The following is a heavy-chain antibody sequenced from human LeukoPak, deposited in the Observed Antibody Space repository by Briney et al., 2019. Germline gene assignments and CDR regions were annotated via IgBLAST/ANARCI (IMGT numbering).Heavy chain of an antibody. V-gene: IGHV1-18*04. CDR2: NIAYNGNT. D-gene: IGHD5-12*01. CDR3: ARADSGYDYVYYYYGMDV. CDR1: GYTFTSYG. J-gene: IGHJ6*01. Sequence: ASVKVSCKASGYTFTSYGISWVRQAPGQGLEWMGWNIAYNGNTNYAQKLQGRVTMTTDTSTSTAYMELRSLRSDDTAVYYCARADSGYDYVYYYYGMDVWGKGTTVTVSS.